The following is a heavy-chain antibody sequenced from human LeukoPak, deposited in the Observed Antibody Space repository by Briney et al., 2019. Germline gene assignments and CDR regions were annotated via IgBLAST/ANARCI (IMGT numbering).Heavy chain of an antibody. Sequence: ASVKLSCKASGYTFTTYGINWVRQATGQGLEWMGWMNPNSGNTGYAQKFQGRVTMTRNTSITTAYMELSSLRSEDTAVYYCARGRGSGHKENWFDPWGQGTLVTVSS. D-gene: IGHD6-19*01. CDR1: GYTFTTYG. CDR2: MNPNSGNT. J-gene: IGHJ5*02. V-gene: IGHV1-8*01. CDR3: ARGRGSGHKENWFDP.